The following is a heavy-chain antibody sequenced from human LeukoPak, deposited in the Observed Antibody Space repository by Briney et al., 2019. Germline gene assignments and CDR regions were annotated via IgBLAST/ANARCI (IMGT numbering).Heavy chain of an antibody. CDR3: TRLGRDGYNFGRYYFER. CDR2: IYYSGST. D-gene: IGHD5-24*01. Sequence: SETLSLTCTVSGGSISSYYWSWIRQPAGKGLEWIGRIYYSGSTNYNPSLKSRVTISVDTSKNHFSLNLTSVSAADTAVYYCTRLGRDGYNFGRYYFERWGQGTLVTVSS. J-gene: IGHJ4*02. CDR1: GGSISSYY. V-gene: IGHV4-59*08.